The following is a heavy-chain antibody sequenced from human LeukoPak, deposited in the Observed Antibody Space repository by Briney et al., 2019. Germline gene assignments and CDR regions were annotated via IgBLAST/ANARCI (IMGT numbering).Heavy chain of an antibody. CDR1: GLSVSNYW. CDR2: IKQDGSEK. V-gene: IGHV3-7*01. J-gene: IGHJ4*02. CDR3: ARDSDPRFDY. Sequence: PGGSLRLSCVASGLSVSNYWMSWVRQAPGKRLEWVANIKQDGSEKYYVDSVKGRFTISRNTAKNSLYLQMDSLRAEDTAVYYCARDSDPRFDYWGQGTLVTVSS.